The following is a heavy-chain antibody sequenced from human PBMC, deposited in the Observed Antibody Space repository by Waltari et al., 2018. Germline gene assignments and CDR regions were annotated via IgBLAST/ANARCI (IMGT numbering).Heavy chain of an antibody. Sequence: EVQLVDSGGGLVKPGGSLRLSCSASGFPFSLLSMNWVRQAPGRGLEWVSTISSSGSYIYYADSVKGRFTISRDNAKNSVYLQMNSLRVDDTAVYYCTMAPDVPVRPTWGWGQGSLVTVSS. D-gene: IGHD7-27*01. V-gene: IGHV3-21*06. CDR3: TMAPDVPVRPTWG. CDR2: ISSSGSYI. CDR1: GFPFSLLS. J-gene: IGHJ4*02.